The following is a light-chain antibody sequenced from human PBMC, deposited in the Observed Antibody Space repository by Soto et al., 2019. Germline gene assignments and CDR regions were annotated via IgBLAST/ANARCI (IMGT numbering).Light chain of an antibody. CDR3: SSYTTTTRL. CDR2: EVS. CDR1: SSDIGSNNY. V-gene: IGLV2-14*01. J-gene: IGLJ3*02. Sequence: QSVLTQPASVSGSPGQSITISCTGTSSDIGSNNYVSWFQQRPGKAPTLIIYEVSKRPSGVSTHFSGSKSGNTASLTISGLLPEDEAEYYCSSYTTTTRLFGGGTQLTVL.